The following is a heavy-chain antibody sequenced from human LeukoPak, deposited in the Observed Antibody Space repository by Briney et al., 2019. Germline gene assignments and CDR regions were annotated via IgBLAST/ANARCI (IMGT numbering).Heavy chain of an antibody. V-gene: IGHV3-74*01. D-gene: IGHD6-19*01. J-gene: IGHJ4*02. CDR3: ASISSGWSVAAVDY. Sequence: GGSLRLSCAASGFTFSSYWMHWVRQAPGKGLVWVSRINSDGSSTSYADSVKGRFTISRDNAKNTLYLQMNSLRAEDTAVYYWASISSGWSVAAVDYWGQGTLVTVSS. CDR2: INSDGSST. CDR1: GFTFSSYW.